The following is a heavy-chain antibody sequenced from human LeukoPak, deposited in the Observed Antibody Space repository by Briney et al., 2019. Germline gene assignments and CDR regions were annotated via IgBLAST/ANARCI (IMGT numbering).Heavy chain of an antibody. CDR2: INHSGST. D-gene: IGHD3-3*01. CDR1: GGSFSGYY. V-gene: IGHV4-34*01. J-gene: IGHJ6*03. Sequence: SETLSLTCAVSGGSFSGYYWSWIRQPPGKGLEWIGEINHSGSTNYNPSLKSRVTISVDTSKNQFSLKLSSVTAADTAVYYCASLPHYDFWSGHYYMDVWGKGTTVTVSS. CDR3: ASLPHYDFWSGHYYMDV.